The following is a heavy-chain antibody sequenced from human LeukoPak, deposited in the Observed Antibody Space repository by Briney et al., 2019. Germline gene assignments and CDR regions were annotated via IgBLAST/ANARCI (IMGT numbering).Heavy chain of an antibody. Sequence: RGESLKISCKGSGYRFPSYWIGWVRQTPGKGLEWMGIIYPGDSDTRYSPSFQGQVTISADKFITTAYLQWSSLKASDTAMYYCVRQKDYYMDVWGKGTTVTVSS. J-gene: IGHJ6*03. V-gene: IGHV5-51*01. CDR3: VRQKDYYMDV. CDR2: IYPGDSDT. CDR1: GYRFPSYW.